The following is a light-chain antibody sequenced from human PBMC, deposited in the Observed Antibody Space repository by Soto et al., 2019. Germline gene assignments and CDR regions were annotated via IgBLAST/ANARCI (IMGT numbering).Light chain of an antibody. V-gene: IGLV2-8*01. CDR1: SSDVGGYNY. Sequence: QSALTQPPSASGSPGQTVTISCTGTSSDVGGYNYVSWYQQHPGKAPKLMIYGVSKRPSGVPDRFSGSKSGNTASLTVTGLQAEDEADYYCSSYAGSQRVFGTGTKLTVL. J-gene: IGLJ1*01. CDR3: SSYAGSQRV. CDR2: GVS.